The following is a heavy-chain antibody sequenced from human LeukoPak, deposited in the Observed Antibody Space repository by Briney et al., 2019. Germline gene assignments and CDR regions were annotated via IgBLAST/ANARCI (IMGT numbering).Heavy chain of an antibody. CDR1: SASINSYY. D-gene: IGHD4-23*01. CDR3: ARGVTTLVNWFDP. CDR2: IYTSGST. Sequence: PSETLSLTCTVLSASINSYYWSWIRQPPGKGLEWIGRIYTSGSTNYNPSLKSRVTMSVDTSKNQFSLKLSSVTAADTAVYYCARGVTTLVNWFDPWGQGTLVTVSS. J-gene: IGHJ5*02. V-gene: IGHV4-4*07.